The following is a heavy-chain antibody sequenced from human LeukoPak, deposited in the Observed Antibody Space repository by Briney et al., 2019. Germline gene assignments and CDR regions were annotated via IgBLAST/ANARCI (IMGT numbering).Heavy chain of an antibody. J-gene: IGHJ4*02. CDR2: FDPEDGET. V-gene: IGHV1-24*01. CDR3: ATSRARFLEWLLYPFDY. Sequence: ASVKVSCKVSGYTLTELSMHWVRQAPGKGLEWMGGFDPEDGETIYAQKFQGRVTMTEDTSTDTAYMELSRLRSEDTAVYYCATSRARFLEWLLYPFDYWGQGTLVTVSS. CDR1: GYTLTELS. D-gene: IGHD3-3*01.